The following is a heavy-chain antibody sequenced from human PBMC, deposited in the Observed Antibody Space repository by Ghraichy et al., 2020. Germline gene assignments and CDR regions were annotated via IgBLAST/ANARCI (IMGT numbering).Heavy chain of an antibody. CDR3: AKERDTSGYYSFRGDYYGMDV. J-gene: IGHJ6*02. Sequence: GEYLNISCAASGFTFRKYGMHWVRQAPGRGLEWVAVISYDGSNKNYADSGRFSISRDNSKNTLFLQMNSLRTEDTAVYYCAKERDTSGYYSFRGDYYGMDVWGQGTTVTVSS. V-gene: IGHV3-30*18. CDR2: ISYDGSNK. D-gene: IGHD3-22*01. CDR1: GFTFRKYG.